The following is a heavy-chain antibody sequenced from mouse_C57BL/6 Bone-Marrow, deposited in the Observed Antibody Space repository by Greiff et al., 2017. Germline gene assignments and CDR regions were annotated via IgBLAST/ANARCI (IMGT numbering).Heavy chain of an antibody. CDR1: GYTFTSYG. CDR2: IYPRSGNT. J-gene: IGHJ2*01. V-gene: IGHV1-81*01. Sequence: VMLVESGAELARPGASVKLSCKASGYTFTSYGISWVKQRTGQGLEWIGEIYPRSGNTYYNEKFKGKATLTADKSSSTAYMELRSLTSEDSAVYFCARDRITTVVAKGYWGQGTTLTVSS. D-gene: IGHD1-1*01. CDR3: ARDRITTVVAKGY.